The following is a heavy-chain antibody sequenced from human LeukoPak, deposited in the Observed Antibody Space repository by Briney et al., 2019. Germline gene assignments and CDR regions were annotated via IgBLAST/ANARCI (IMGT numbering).Heavy chain of an antibody. CDR1: GFTFSSYS. V-gene: IGHV3-21*01. CDR2: ISSSSSYI. Sequence: PWGSLRLSCAASGFTFSSYSMNWVRQAPGKGLEWVSSISSSSSYIYYADSVKGRFTISRDNAKNSLYLQMNTLRAEDTAVYYCARYGSIAAAGTFDYWGQGTLVTVSS. CDR3: ARYGSIAAAGTFDY. D-gene: IGHD6-13*01. J-gene: IGHJ4*02.